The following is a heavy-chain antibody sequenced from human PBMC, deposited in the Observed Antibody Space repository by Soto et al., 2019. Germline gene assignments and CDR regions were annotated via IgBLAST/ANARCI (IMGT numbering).Heavy chain of an antibody. J-gene: IGHJ4*02. D-gene: IGHD3-10*01. Sequence: EVQLVASGGGLVKPRGSLRLSCAASGLTFNTYSISWVRQAPGKGLEWVSSISSSSDYIYYAASVRGRFTISRDNAKNSLYLHMSSLSAEDTAVYYCAADGSGIGGDYWGQGTLVTVSP. CDR1: GLTFNTYS. V-gene: IGHV3-21*01. CDR2: ISSSSDYI. CDR3: AADGSGIGGDY.